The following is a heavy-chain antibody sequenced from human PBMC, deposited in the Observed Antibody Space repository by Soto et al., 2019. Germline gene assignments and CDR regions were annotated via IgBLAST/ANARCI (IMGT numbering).Heavy chain of an antibody. CDR2: IYWDDDE. V-gene: IGHV2-5*02. D-gene: IGHD3-10*01. CDR1: GFSLTTRGVG. CDR3: AHRPRGFSYYFDY. J-gene: IGHJ4*02. Sequence: QITLKEYGPTLVKPTQTLTLTCTFSGFSLTTRGVGVGWIRQPPGQALDWLALIYWDDDEGYSPSLKSRLTITDDTSKNQVVLTMTLMDPVDTATYYCAHRPRGFSYYFDYWGQGTLVTVSS.